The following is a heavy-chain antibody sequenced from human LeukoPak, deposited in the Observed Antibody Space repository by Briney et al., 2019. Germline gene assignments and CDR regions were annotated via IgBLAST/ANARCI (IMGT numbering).Heavy chain of an antibody. CDR3: AKTASSGSYYVYAFDI. Sequence: GGSLRLSCAASGFTFDDYAMHWVRQGPGKGLEWVSGISWNSGSTRYADSVKGRFTISRDNAKNSLYLQMNSLRAEDTALYYCAKTASSGSYYVYAFDIWAQGPMVTVSS. D-gene: IGHD1-26*01. CDR1: GFTFDDYA. CDR2: ISWNSGST. V-gene: IGHV3-9*01. J-gene: IGHJ3*02.